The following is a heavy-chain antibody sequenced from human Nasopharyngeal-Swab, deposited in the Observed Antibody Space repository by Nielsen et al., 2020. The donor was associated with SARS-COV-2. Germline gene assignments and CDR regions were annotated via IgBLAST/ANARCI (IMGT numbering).Heavy chain of an antibody. CDR2: ISSSSSYT. D-gene: IGHD2-2*01. CDR3: ARGQAGYCSSTSCYPYYYYYYMDV. J-gene: IGHJ6*03. Sequence: GESLKISCAASGFTFSSYSMNWVRQAPGKGLEWVSSISSSSSYTYYADSVKGRFTISRDNAKNSLYLQMNSLRAEDTAVYYCARGQAGYCSSTSCYPYYYYYYMDVWGKGTTVTVSS. V-gene: IGHV3-21*03. CDR1: GFTFSSYS.